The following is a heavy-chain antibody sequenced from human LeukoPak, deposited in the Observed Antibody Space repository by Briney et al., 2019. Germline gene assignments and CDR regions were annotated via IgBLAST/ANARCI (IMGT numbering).Heavy chain of an antibody. Sequence: SVKVSCKVSGYTLSEISMHWVRQAPGKGLEWMGGFDPEDGETTYAHKFQGRVTMTEDTSTDTAYMELSSLRSEDTAVYYCAIISRGGHFDYWGQGTLVTVSS. V-gene: IGHV1-24*01. J-gene: IGHJ4*02. D-gene: IGHD3-10*01. CDR2: FDPEDGET. CDR3: AIISRGGHFDY. CDR1: GYTLSEIS.